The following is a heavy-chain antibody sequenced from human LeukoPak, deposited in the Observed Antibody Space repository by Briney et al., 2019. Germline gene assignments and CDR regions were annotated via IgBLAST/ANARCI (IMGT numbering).Heavy chain of an antibody. CDR3: ALEGDTAMVTLPFDH. CDR2: IIPIFGTA. J-gene: IGHJ5*02. CDR1: GGTFSSYA. D-gene: IGHD5-18*01. Sequence: ASVKVSCKASGGTFSSYAISWVRQAPGQGLEWMGGIIPIFGTANYAQKFQGRVTITADESTSTAYMELSSLRSEDTAVYYCALEGDTAMVTLPFDHWGQGTLVTVSS. V-gene: IGHV1-69*13.